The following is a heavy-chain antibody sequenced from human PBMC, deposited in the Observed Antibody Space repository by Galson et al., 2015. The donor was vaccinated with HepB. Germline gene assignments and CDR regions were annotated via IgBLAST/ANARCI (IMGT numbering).Heavy chain of an antibody. J-gene: IGHJ4*02. CDR1: GFTFSSYA. Sequence: SLRLSCAASGFTFSSYAMHWVRQAPGKGLEWVAVISYDGSNKYYADSVKGRFTISRDNSKNTLYLQMNSLRAEDTAVYYCARGLNYVWGTYVPLDYWGQGTLVTVSS. CDR2: ISYDGSNK. D-gene: IGHD3-16*01. CDR3: ARGLNYVWGTYVPLDY. V-gene: IGHV3-30*04.